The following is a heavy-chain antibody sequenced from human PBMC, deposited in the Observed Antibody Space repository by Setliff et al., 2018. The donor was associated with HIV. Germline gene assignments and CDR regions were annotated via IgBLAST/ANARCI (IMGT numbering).Heavy chain of an antibody. CDR1: GGSFSDHY. V-gene: IGHV4-34*01. D-gene: IGHD6-13*01. CDR3: VTSSSWSSRLNF. J-gene: IGHJ4*02. Sequence: SETLSLTCAVYGGSFSDHYWSWIRQPPGKGLEWIGEINHSGSTNYNPSLKSRVTISVDTSKNQFSLKVTSVTAADTAVYYCVTSSSWSSRLNFWGQGMLVTVSS. CDR2: INHSGST.